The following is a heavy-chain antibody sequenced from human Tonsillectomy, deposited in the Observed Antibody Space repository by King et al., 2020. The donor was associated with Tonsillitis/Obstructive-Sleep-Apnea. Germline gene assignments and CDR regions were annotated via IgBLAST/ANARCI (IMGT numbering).Heavy chain of an antibody. J-gene: IGHJ5*02. D-gene: IGHD3-3*01. CDR1: GYTCTIYY. CDR3: AEDPVRTIFGVVNWFDP. CDR2: INPSGGST. V-gene: IGHV1-46*01. Sequence: VQLVQSGAEVKKPGASVKGSCKASGYTCTIYYMRWVRQAPGQGLEWMGIINPSGGSTSYAQKFQGRVTMTRETSTSTVYMELSSRGSEDTAVYYCAEDPVRTIFGVVNWFDPWGQGTLVTVSS.